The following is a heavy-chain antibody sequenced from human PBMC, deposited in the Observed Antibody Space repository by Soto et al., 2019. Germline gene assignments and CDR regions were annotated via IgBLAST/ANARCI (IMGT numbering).Heavy chain of an antibody. CDR1: GYSISIGYY. Sequence: SETLSLTCAVSGYSISIGYYCGCIRQPPGKGLEWIGSIYHSGSTYYNPSLKSRVTISVDTSKNQFSLKLSSVTAADTAVYYCARDLRVDYDFWSGYSWDYYYYGMDVWGQGTTVTVSS. V-gene: IGHV4-38-2*02. CDR2: IYHSGST. D-gene: IGHD3-3*01. J-gene: IGHJ6*02. CDR3: ARDLRVDYDFWSGYSWDYYYYGMDV.